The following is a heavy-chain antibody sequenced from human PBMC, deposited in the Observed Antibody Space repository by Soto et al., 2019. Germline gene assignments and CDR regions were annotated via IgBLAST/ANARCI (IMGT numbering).Heavy chain of an antibody. CDR3: ARPWGDYGALPPFDY. V-gene: IGHV4-39*01. CDR1: GGSISGTTYY. J-gene: IGHJ4*02. CDR2: IYYSGST. D-gene: IGHD4-17*01. Sequence: SETLSLTCTVSGGSISGTTYYWGWIRQPPGKGLGWIGGIYYSGSTYYNPSLKSRVTMSVDTSKNQFSLNLSSVTAADTAVYYCARPWGDYGALPPFDYWGQGTLVTVSS.